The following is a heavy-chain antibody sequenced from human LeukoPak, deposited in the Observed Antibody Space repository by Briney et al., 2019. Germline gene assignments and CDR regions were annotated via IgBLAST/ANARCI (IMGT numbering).Heavy chain of an antibody. CDR2: INHSGNT. Sequence: ASETLSLTCTVSGGSISSSSYYWGWIRQPPGKGLEWIGEINHSGNTNYNPSLKSRVTISVDTSKNHFSLKLSSVTAADTAVYYCARHAPLGYSSVWYPPPNWFDPWGQGTLVTVSS. V-gene: IGHV4-39*01. J-gene: IGHJ5*02. D-gene: IGHD6-19*01. CDR3: ARHAPLGYSSVWYPPPNWFDP. CDR1: GGSISSSSYY.